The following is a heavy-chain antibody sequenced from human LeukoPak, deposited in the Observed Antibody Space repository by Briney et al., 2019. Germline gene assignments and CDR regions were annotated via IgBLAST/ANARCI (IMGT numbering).Heavy chain of an antibody. D-gene: IGHD6-13*01. J-gene: IGHJ4*02. V-gene: IGHV3-74*01. CDR2: INSDGSST. CDR1: GFTFSSYW. Sequence: GGSLRLSCAASGFTFSSYWMHWVRQAPGKGLVWVSRINSDGSSTSYADSVKGRFTISRDNAKNTLYLQMNSLRAEDTAVYYCARGLHSSPPFEAFDYWGQGTLVTVSS. CDR3: ARGLHSSPPFEAFDY.